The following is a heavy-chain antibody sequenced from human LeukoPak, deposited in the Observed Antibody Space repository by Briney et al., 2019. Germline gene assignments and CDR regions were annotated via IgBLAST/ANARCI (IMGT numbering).Heavy chain of an antibody. Sequence: SETLSLTCAVYGGSFSGYYWSWVRQPPGKGLEWIGEINHSGSTNYNPSLKSRVTISVDTSKNQFSLKLSSVTDADTAVYYCARGYVYFDYWGQGTLVTVSS. CDR1: GGSFSGYY. CDR3: ARGYVYFDY. V-gene: IGHV4-34*01. J-gene: IGHJ4*02. D-gene: IGHD3-10*02. CDR2: INHSGST.